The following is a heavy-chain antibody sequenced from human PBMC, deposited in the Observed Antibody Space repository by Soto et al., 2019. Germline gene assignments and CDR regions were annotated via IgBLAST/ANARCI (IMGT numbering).Heavy chain of an antibody. D-gene: IGHD3-10*01. CDR1: GGSISSYY. V-gene: IGHV4-4*07. CDR2: IYTSGST. J-gene: IGHJ5*02. CDR3: ARNKYYYGSGKFDP. Sequence: QVQLQESGPGLVKPSETLSLTCTVSGGSISSYYWSWIRQPAGKGLEWIGRIYTSGSTNYNPSLKSLVTMSVDTSKNQFSLKLSSVTAADTAVYYCARNKYYYGSGKFDPWGQGTLVTVSS.